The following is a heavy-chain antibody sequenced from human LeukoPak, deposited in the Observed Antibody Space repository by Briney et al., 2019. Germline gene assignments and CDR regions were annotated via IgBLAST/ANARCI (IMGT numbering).Heavy chain of an antibody. CDR3: ARLHRSGPNDAFDI. CDR1: GYTFTSYG. Sequence: ASVKVSFKASGYTFTSYGISWVRQAPGQGLEWMGWISAYNGNTNYAQKLQGRVTLTTDTSTSTAYMELRSLRSDDTAVYYCARLHRSGPNDAFDIWGQGTMVTVSS. V-gene: IGHV1-18*01. D-gene: IGHD3-10*01. J-gene: IGHJ3*02. CDR2: ISAYNGNT.